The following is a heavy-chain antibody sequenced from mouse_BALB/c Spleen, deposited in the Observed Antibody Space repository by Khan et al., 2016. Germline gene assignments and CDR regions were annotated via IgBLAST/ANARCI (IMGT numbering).Heavy chain of an antibody. Sequence: QIQLVQSGPELKKPGETVKISCKASGYTFTNSGMNWVKQAPGKGLKWMGWINTNTGEPTYAEEFKGRFAFSLETSARTAYLQINNLKNEYTATYFGARSRLWLRRDAMDYWGQGTSVTVSS. CDR1: GYTFTNSG. V-gene: IGHV9-3*02. D-gene: IGHD2-2*01. CDR3: ARSRLWLRRDAMDY. CDR2: INTNTGEP. J-gene: IGHJ4*01.